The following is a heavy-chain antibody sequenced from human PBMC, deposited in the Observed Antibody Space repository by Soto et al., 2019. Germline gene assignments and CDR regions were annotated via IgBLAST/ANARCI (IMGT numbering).Heavy chain of an antibody. CDR1: GFTFSSYW. D-gene: IGHD4-17*01. J-gene: IGHJ4*02. CDR3: ARATVTRPFDY. V-gene: IGHV3-7*01. CDR2: IKQDGSEK. Sequence: GGSLRLSCAASGFTFSSYWVSWVRQAPGKGLEWVANIKQDGSEKYYVDSVKGRFTISRDNAKNSLYLQMNSLRAEDTAVYYCARATVTRPFDYWGQGTLVTVSS.